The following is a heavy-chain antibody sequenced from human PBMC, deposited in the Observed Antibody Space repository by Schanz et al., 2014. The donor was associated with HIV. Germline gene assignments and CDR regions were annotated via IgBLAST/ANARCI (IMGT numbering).Heavy chain of an antibody. CDR1: GFSFSIFG. CDR2: IGYDGNNK. V-gene: IGHV3-33*01. D-gene: IGHD6-13*01. J-gene: IGHJ6*02. CDR3: ARETSGFSTSWPPRYHYYGMDV. Sequence: QVQLVESGGGVVQPGTSLRLSCAASGFSFSIFGMHWVRQAPGKGLEWVAIIGYDGNNKYYADSVKGRFTVSRDNSKNTNTLYLQMNSLRAEDTAVYYCARETSGFSTSWPPRYHYYGMDVWGQGTTVTVSS.